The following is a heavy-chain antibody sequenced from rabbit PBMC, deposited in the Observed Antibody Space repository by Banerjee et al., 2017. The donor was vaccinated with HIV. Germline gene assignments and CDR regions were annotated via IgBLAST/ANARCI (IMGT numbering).Heavy chain of an antibody. Sequence: QSLEESGGGLVKPGGTLTLTCKASGSTLSRYYICWVRQAPGKGLEWIACIYADSGSTYYATWAKGRFTISKTSSTTVTLQMTSLTVADTATYFCARDRYAGSSYNLWGQGTLVT. CDR1: GSTLSRYY. D-gene: IGHD8-1*01. V-gene: IGHV1S40*01. J-gene: IGHJ4*01. CDR2: IYADSGST. CDR3: ARDRYAGSSYNL.